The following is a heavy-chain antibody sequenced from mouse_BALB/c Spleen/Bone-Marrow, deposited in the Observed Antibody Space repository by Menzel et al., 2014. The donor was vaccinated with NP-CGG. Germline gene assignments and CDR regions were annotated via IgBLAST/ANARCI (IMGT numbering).Heavy chain of an antibody. V-gene: IGHV1S81*02. J-gene: IGHJ4*01. D-gene: IGHD1-1*01. CDR2: INPSNGRT. CDR1: GYTFTGYW. CDR3: ARLIYGSSYIVDF. Sequence: QVQLQQSGAELVRPGASVKLSCKASGYTFTGYWLHWVRQRPGQGLEWIGEINPSNGRTNYNEKFKSMATLTVDKSSSTACMQLSSLTSEDSAVFYCARLIYGSSYIVDFWGQGTSVTVSS.